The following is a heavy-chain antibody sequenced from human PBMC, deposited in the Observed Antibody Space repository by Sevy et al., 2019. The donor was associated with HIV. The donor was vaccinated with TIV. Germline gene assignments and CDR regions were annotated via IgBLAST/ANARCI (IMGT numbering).Heavy chain of an antibody. D-gene: IGHD3-22*01. Sequence: SVKVSCKASGGTFSSYAISWVRQAPGQGLEWMGRIIPIFGTANYAQKFQGRVTITADESTSTAYMELSSLRSEDTAVYYCARVQGSPYYYDSSGRDDAFDIWGQGTMVTVSS. J-gene: IGHJ3*02. CDR2: IIPIFGTA. CDR3: ARVQGSPYYYDSSGRDDAFDI. V-gene: IGHV1-69*13. CDR1: GGTFSSYA.